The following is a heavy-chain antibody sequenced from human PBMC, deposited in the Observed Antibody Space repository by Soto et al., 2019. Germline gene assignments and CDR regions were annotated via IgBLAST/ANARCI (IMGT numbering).Heavy chain of an antibody. J-gene: IGHJ5*02. CDR3: AREAGYCSSSNCYDGWVDP. D-gene: IGHD2-15*01. Sequence: GGSLRLSCVASGFTFSSYAMHWVRQAPGKGLEWVSIIWFDVNTKFHADSVKDRFIISRDNTKNTLYLTMNSLRVEDTALYYCAREAGYCSSSNCYDGWVDPWGQGTLVTVSS. CDR1: GFTFSSYA. V-gene: IGHV3-33*01. CDR2: IWFDVNTK.